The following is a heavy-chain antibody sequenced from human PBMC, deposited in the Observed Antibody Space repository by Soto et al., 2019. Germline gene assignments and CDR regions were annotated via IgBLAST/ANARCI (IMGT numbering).Heavy chain of an antibody. V-gene: IGHV1-2*02. CDR2: INPRNGDT. CDR1: GYPFTGDY. J-gene: IGHJ5*02. Sequence: QVQLVQSGAEVKKPGASVKVSCKASGYPFTGDYMHWVRQAPGQGLEWMGWINPRNGDTKYAQKFQGRVTLTRDTSISIEYMESSVLRFDDTAVYYCASYGHRGWFDPWGQGTLVIVSS. D-gene: IGHD3-10*01. CDR3: ASYGHRGWFDP.